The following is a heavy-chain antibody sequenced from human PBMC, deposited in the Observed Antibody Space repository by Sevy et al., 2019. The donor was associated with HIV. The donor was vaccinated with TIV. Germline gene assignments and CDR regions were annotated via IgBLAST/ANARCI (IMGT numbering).Heavy chain of an antibody. J-gene: IGHJ4*02. D-gene: IGHD3-10*01. CDR2: MSGSGGDT. CDR3: AKDRVSGTYYTGDFDY. CDR1: GFTFRTYA. V-gene: IGHV3-23*01. Sequence: GGSLRLSCAAFGFTFRTYAMTWVRQAPGKGLEWVSVMSGSGGDTYYADSVKGRFTIFRDNSNNTLYLQMNSLRAEDTAVYYCAKDRVSGTYYTGDFDYWGQGTLVTVSS.